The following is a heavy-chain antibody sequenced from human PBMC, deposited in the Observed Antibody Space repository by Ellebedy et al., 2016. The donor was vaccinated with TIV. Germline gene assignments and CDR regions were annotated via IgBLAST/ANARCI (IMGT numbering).Heavy chain of an antibody. CDR1: GFTFSSYA. Sequence: PGGSLRLSCAASGFTFSSYAMSWVRQAPGEGLEWVSVISGNGNNTYYADSVKGRFTISRDNSKNTLYLQMSSLRAEETAVYYCARKVPAPTTVPPNWYFDLWGRGTLVTVSS. J-gene: IGHJ2*01. D-gene: IGHD4-17*01. CDR3: ARKVPAPTTVPPNWYFDL. V-gene: IGHV3-23*01. CDR2: ISGNGNNT.